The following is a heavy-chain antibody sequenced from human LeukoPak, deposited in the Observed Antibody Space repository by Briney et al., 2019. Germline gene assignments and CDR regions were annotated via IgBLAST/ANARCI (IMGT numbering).Heavy chain of an antibody. CDR3: ARGPNKSDGGNSGSAWFDP. CDR1: GYTFTTYD. Sequence: ASVKVSCKASGYTFTTYDINWVRQTTGQGLEWMGWMNPNSGNTGYAQKFQGRVTMTRNTSISTAYMELRSLRSEDTAVYYCARGPNKSDGGNSGSAWFDPWGQGTLVTVSS. CDR2: MNPNSGNT. V-gene: IGHV1-8*01. J-gene: IGHJ5*02. D-gene: IGHD4-23*01.